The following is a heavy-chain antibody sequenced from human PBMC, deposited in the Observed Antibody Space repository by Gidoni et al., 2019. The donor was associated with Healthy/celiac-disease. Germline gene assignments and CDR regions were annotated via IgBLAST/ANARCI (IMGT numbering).Heavy chain of an antibody. J-gene: IGHJ5*02. CDR3: ARDSASSDWFDP. CDR2: IYYSGST. CDR1: GGSISSSSYY. V-gene: IGHV4-39*07. Sequence: QLQLQESGPGLVKPSETLSLTCTVSGGSISSSSYYWGWIRQPPGKGLEWIGSIYYSGSTYYNPSLKSRVTISLDTSKNQFSLKLSSVTAADTAIYYCARDSASSDWFDPWGQGTLVTVSS. D-gene: IGHD6-6*01.